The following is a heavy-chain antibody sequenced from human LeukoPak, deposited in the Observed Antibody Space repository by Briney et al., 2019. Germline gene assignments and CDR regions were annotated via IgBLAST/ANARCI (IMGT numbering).Heavy chain of an antibody. Sequence: GGSLRLSCAASGFTFSSYSMNWVRQAPGKGLEWVSYISSSSSTIYYADSVKGRFTISRDNAKNSLYLQMNSLRADDTAVYYCSRGSYNSGGTSDYWGQGNLITVSS. J-gene: IGHJ4*02. V-gene: IGHV3-48*01. D-gene: IGHD2-15*01. CDR2: ISSSSSTI. CDR3: SRGSYNSGGTSDY. CDR1: GFTFSSYS.